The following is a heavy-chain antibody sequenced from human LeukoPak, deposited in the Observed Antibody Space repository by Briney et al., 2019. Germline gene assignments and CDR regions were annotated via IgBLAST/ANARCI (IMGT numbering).Heavy chain of an antibody. Sequence: PGGSLRLSCVASGFTLKTYGMHWVRQVPGKGLEWVAVIWYDGSNKYYADSVKGRFTISRDNSKNTLYLQMNSLRAEDTAVYYCARDQNAGGVQLWWINWFDPWGQGTLVTVSS. D-gene: IGHD5-18*01. V-gene: IGHV3-33*01. CDR2: IWYDGSNK. CDR3: ARDQNAGGVQLWWINWFDP. CDR1: GFTLKTYG. J-gene: IGHJ5*02.